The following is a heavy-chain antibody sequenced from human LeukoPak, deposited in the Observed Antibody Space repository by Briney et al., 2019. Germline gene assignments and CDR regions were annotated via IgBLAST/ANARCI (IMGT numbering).Heavy chain of an antibody. Sequence: SETLSLTCTVSGGSISSYYWSWIRQPPGKGLEWIGYIYYSGSTNYNPSLKSRVTISVDTSKNQFSLKLSSVTAADTAVYYCARVGYYDSSGYYAWYFDYWGQGTLVTVSS. D-gene: IGHD3-22*01. CDR3: ARVGYYDSSGYYAWYFDY. CDR2: IYYSGST. V-gene: IGHV4-59*08. J-gene: IGHJ4*02. CDR1: GGSISSYY.